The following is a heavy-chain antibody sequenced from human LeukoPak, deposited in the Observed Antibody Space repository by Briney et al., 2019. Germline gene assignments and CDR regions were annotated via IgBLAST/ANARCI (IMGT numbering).Heavy chain of an antibody. D-gene: IGHD2-15*01. CDR3: ARESRSAFDY. CDR2: IKQSGSEK. Sequence: GGSLRLSCAASGFTFSSYWMSWVRQAPGKGLEWVANIKQSGSEKNYVDSVRGRFTISRDNAKNSVYLQMNNLRAEDTAVYYCARESRSAFDYWGQGIMVTVSP. J-gene: IGHJ4*02. CDR1: GFTFSSYW. V-gene: IGHV3-7*01.